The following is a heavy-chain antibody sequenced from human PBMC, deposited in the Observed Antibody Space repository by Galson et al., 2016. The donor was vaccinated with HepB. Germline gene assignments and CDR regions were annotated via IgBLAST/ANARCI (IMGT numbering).Heavy chain of an antibody. CDR1: GYPFTGYY. CDR2: IKPDSGDT. CDR3: ARDRGIDDLDY. D-gene: IGHD3-16*01. Sequence: SVKVSCKASGYPFTGYYMHWVRQAPGQGLEWMGWIKPDSGDTKSAERFQGRLFMTRDTSITTVNMELRELISDDTAVYYRARDRGIDDLDYWGQGTLVAVSS. V-gene: IGHV1-2*02. J-gene: IGHJ4*02.